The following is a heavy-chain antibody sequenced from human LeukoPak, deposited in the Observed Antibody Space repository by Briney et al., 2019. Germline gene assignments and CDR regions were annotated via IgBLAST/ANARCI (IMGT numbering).Heavy chain of an antibody. CDR3: ARXXLRVMVYRLYYMDV. D-gene: IGHD2-8*01. CDR1: GYSFTGYY. CDR2: INPNSGDT. V-gene: IGHV1-2*02. J-gene: IGHJ6*03. Sequence: ASVKVSCKASGYSFTGYYMHWVRQAPGQGLEWMGWINPNSGDTKYAQKFQGRVTMTRDTSISTAYMELTRLRSDDTAVHYCARXXLRVMVYRLYYMDVWGKGTTVTVSS.